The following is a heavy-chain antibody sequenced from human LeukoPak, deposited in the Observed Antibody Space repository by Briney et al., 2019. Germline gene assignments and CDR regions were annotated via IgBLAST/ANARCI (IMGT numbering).Heavy chain of an antibody. D-gene: IGHD6-6*01. Sequence: HPGGSLRLSCAASGFTFSSYAMNWVRQAPGKGLDWVSVISGSGGSTDYADAVKGRFTISRDNSKNTLYLQMNSLRAEDTAVYYCAKGLAGRYYYGMDVWGQGTTVTVSS. J-gene: IGHJ6*02. CDR3: AKGLAGRYYYGMDV. V-gene: IGHV3-23*01. CDR1: GFTFSSYA. CDR2: ISGSGGST.